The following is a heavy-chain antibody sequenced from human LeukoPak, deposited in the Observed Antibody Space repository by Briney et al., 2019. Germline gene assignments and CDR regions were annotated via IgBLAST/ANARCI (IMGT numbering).Heavy chain of an antibody. Sequence: SETLSLTCTVSGGSVSSGSYYWGWIRQPPGKGLEWIGYIYYSGSTNYNPSLKSRVTISVDTSKNQFSLKLSSVTAADTAVYYCARGGVVADYWGQGTLVTVSS. CDR3: ARGGVVADY. D-gene: IGHD3-3*01. CDR2: IYYSGST. J-gene: IGHJ4*02. CDR1: GGSVSSGSYY. V-gene: IGHV4-61*01.